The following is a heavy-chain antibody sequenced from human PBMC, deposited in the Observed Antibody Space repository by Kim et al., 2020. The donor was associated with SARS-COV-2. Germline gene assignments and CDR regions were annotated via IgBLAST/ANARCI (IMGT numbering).Heavy chain of an antibody. CDR3: ARGHLKSIVVVIAPRPYYYYMDV. Sequence: ASVKVSCKASGYTFTSYDINWVRQATGQGLEWMGWMNPNSGNTGYAQKFQGRVTMTRNTSISTAYKELSSLRSEDTAVYYCARGHLKSIVVVIAPRPYYYYMDVWGKETTVTVSS. J-gene: IGHJ6*03. V-gene: IGHV1-8*01. CDR2: MNPNSGNT. CDR1: GYTFTSYD. D-gene: IGHD2-21*01.